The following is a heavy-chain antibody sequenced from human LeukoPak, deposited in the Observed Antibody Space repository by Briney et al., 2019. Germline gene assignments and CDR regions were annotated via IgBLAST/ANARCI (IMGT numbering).Heavy chain of an antibody. D-gene: IGHD6-19*01. CDR3: ARIGVDSSGWSNANWFDH. CDR1: GYTFTSYG. CDR2: IIPILGIA. Sequence: SVKVSCKASGYTFTSYGISWVRQAPGQGLEWMGRIIPILGIANYAQKFQGRVTITADKSTSTAYMELSSLRSEDTAVYYCARIGVDSSGWSNANWFDHWGQGTLVTVSS. V-gene: IGHV1-69*04. J-gene: IGHJ5*02.